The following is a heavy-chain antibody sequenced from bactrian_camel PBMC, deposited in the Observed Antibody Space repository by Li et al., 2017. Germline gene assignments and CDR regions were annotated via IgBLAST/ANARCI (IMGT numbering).Heavy chain of an antibody. CDR2: MDSLGRT. CDR3: AGEQYGGCRASAAFGV. Sequence: VQLVESGGGSVQPGESLRLTCTFSETRYCMGWFRQPPGKDREGVAVMDSLGRTKYADSVNGRFTISKGSRKTILYLEMHDLKPEDTAVYYCAGEQYGGCRASAAFGVWGQGTQVTVSS. CDR1: ETRYC. J-gene: IGHJ4*01. D-gene: IGHD6*01. V-gene: IGHV3S53*01.